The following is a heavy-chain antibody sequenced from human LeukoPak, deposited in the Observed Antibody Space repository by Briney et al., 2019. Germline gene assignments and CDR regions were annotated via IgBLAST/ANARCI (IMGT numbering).Heavy chain of an antibody. D-gene: IGHD2-2*01. CDR2: IYYSGST. CDR3: ARLLRVVVPAAFPDY. V-gene: IGHV4-39*01. Sequence: SETLSLTCTVSGGSISSSSYYWGWIRQPPGKGLEWIGSIYYSGSTYYNPSLNSRVTISVDTSKNQFSLKLSSVTAADTAVYYCARLLRVVVPAAFPDYWGQGTLVTVSS. J-gene: IGHJ4*02. CDR1: GGSISSSSYY.